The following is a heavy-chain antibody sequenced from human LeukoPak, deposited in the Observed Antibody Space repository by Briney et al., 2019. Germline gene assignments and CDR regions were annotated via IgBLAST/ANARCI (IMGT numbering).Heavy chain of an antibody. CDR2: ISYDGSNK. Sequence: GGSLRLSCAASGFTFSSYGMHWVRQAPGKGLEWVAVISYDGSNKYYADSVKGRFTISRDNSKNTLYLQMNSLRAEDTAVYYCAKGRTYYYDSSGYQPNWFDPWGQGTLVTVSS. J-gene: IGHJ5*02. V-gene: IGHV3-30*18. CDR1: GFTFSSYG. D-gene: IGHD3-22*01. CDR3: AKGRTYYYDSSGYQPNWFDP.